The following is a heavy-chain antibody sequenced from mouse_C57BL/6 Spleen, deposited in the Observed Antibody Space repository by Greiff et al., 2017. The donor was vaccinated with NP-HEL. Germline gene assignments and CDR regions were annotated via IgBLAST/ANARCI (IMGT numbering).Heavy chain of an antibody. CDR2: ISSGGSYT. Sequence: EVQGVESGGDLVKPGGSLKLSCAASGFTFSSYGMSWVRQTPDKRLEWVATISSGGSYTYYPDSVKGRFTISRDNAKNTLYLQMSSLKSEDTAMYYCARHEEWLPLDYWGQGTTLTVSS. D-gene: IGHD2-2*01. V-gene: IGHV5-6*01. CDR3: ARHEEWLPLDY. CDR1: GFTFSSYG. J-gene: IGHJ2*01.